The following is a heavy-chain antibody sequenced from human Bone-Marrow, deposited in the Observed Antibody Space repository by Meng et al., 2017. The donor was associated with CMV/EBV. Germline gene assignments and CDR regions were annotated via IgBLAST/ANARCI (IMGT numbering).Heavy chain of an antibody. CDR1: GVSISGNTYY. J-gene: IGHJ5*02. D-gene: IGHD3-10*01. Sequence: SETLSLTCNVSGVSISGNTYYWAWIRQPPGKGLEWIGSVYHIGHPYYHPSFKSRVTISADTSKNQFSLKLSSVTAADTAVYYCARRITMVRGVIIRGPGNWFDPWGQGTLVTGSS. CDR3: ARRITMVRGVIIRGPGNWFDP. V-gene: IGHV4-39*07. CDR2: VYHIGHP.